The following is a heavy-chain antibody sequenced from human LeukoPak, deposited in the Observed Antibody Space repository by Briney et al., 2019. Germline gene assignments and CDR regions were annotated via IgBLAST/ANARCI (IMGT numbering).Heavy chain of an antibody. Sequence: SQTLSLTCTVSGGSISSGGYYWSWIRQHPGKGLEWIGYIYYSGSTYYNPSLKSRVTISVDTSKNQFSLKLSSVTAADTAVYYCARSDSSGYYYDYWGQGTLVTVSS. CDR3: ARSDSSGYYYDY. D-gene: IGHD3-22*01. CDR2: IYYSGST. J-gene: IGHJ4*02. CDR1: GGSISSGGYY. V-gene: IGHV4-31*03.